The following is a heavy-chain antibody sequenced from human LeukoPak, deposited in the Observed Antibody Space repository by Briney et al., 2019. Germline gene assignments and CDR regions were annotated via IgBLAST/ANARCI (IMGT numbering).Heavy chain of an antibody. J-gene: IGHJ3*02. CDR1: GFTVSSNY. CDR3: ARVLYCSSTSCSDAFDI. V-gene: IGHV3-53*01. D-gene: IGHD2-2*01. Sequence: PGGSLRLSCAASGFTVSSNYMSWVRQAPGKGLEWVSVIYSGGSTYYADSVKGRFTISRDNSKNTLYLQMNSLRAEDTAVYYCARVLYCSSTSCSDAFDIWGQGTMVTVSS. CDR2: IYSGGST.